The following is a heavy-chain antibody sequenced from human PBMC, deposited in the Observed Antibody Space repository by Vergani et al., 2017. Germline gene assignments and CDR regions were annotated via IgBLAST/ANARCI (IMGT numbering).Heavy chain of an antibody. CDR3: AKEGCGDYFVHAFDI. CDR2: IRYDGSNK. D-gene: IGHD4-17*01. J-gene: IGHJ3*02. Sequence: QVQLVESGGGVVQPGGSLRLSCAASGFTFSSYGMHWVRQAPGKGLEWVAFIRYDGSNKYYADSVKGRFTISRDNSKNTLYLQMNSLRAEDTAVYYCAKEGCGDYFVHAFDIWGQRTMVAVSS. CDR1: GFTFSSYG. V-gene: IGHV3-30*02.